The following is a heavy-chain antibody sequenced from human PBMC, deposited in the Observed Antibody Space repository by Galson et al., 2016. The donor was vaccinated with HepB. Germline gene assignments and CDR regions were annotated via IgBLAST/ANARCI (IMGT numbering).Heavy chain of an antibody. J-gene: IGHJ4*02. CDR1: GFTFNNYA. CDR2: ISGGGNNA. CDR3: ARGGPFSTSWYLDF. D-gene: IGHD6-13*01. V-gene: IGHV3-23*01. Sequence: SLRLSCAASGFTFNNYAMSWVRQAPGKGLEWVSGISGGGNNAYYADSVKGRFTISRDNSNNTLYLQMNSLRAEDTAVYYCARGGPFSTSWYLDFWGQGTLPTVSS.